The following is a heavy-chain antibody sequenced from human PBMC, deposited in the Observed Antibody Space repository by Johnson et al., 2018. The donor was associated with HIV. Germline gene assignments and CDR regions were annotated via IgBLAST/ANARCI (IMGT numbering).Heavy chain of an antibody. D-gene: IGHD1-26*01. CDR3: AKDMSVGASPVAFDI. V-gene: IGHV3-9*01. J-gene: IGHJ3*02. CDR1: GFTFDDYA. CDR2: ISWNSGSI. Sequence: VQLVESGGGLVQPGRSLRLSCAASGFTFDDYAMHWVRQAPGKGLAWVSGISWNSGSIGDADSVKGRFTISRDNTKNSLYLQMNSLRAEDTALYYCAKDMSVGASPVAFDIWGQGTMVTVSS.